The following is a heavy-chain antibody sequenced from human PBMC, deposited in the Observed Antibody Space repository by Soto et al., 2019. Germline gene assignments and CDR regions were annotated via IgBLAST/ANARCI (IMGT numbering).Heavy chain of an antibody. CDR2: ISYDGSNK. D-gene: IGHD3-22*01. CDR3: AKDPCYYDSSGSPLY. J-gene: IGHJ4*02. V-gene: IGHV3-30*18. Sequence: PGGSLRLSCAASGFTFSSYGMHWVRQAPGKGLEWVAVISYDGSNKYYADSVKGRFTISRDNSKNTLYLQMNSLRTEDTAVYYCAKDPCYYDSSGSPLYWGQGTLVTVSS. CDR1: GFTFSSYG.